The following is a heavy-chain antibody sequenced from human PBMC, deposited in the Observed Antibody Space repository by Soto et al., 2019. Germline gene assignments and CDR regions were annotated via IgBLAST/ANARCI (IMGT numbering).Heavy chain of an antibody. V-gene: IGHV3-15*01. CDR2: IKSKRDGGTT. D-gene: IGHD3-3*01. CDR1: GFMFSSAG. Sequence: HLVESGGDLVKPGGSLRLSCAASGFMFSSAGMSWVRQAPGKGLEWVGRIKSKRDGGTTDYAPPVKGSFVISRDASKNTLYLEMSSLKTDDTAVYYCVEGWNGFWGQGTLVAGSS. J-gene: IGHJ4*02. CDR3: VEGWNGF.